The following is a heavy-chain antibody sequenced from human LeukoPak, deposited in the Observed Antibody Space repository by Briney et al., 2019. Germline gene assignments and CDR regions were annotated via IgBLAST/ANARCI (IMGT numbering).Heavy chain of an antibody. V-gene: IGHV4-34*01. D-gene: IGHD2-2*01. CDR2: INHSGST. CDR1: GGSFSSYY. J-gene: IGHJ4*02. CDR3: ARANRHRGAAVVPAASGY. Sequence: SETLSLTCAVYGGSFSSYYWSWIRQPPGKGLEWIGEINHSGSTNYNPSLKSRVTISVDTSKNQFSLKLSSVTAADTAVYYCARANRHRGAAVVPAASGYWGQGTLVTVSS.